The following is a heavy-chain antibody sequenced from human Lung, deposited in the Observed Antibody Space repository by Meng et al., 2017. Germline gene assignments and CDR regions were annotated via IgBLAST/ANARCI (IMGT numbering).Heavy chain of an antibody. CDR1: GFTFSSHT. Sequence: EVQLVESGGGLVKPGGSLRISCAASGFTFSSHTMNWVRQAPGKGLEWVSSISSSNSYIYYADSVKGRFTISRDNAKNSLYLQMNSLRAEDTAVYYCARDFSAAMRFDYWGQGTLVTVSS. J-gene: IGHJ4*02. D-gene: IGHD6-25*01. CDR3: ARDFSAAMRFDY. CDR2: ISSSNSYI. V-gene: IGHV3-21*01.